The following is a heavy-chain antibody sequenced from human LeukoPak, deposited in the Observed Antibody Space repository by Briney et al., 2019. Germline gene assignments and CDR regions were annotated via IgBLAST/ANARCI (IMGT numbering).Heavy chain of an antibody. D-gene: IGHD4-11*01. CDR3: AKDMSDYTNFPDV. V-gene: IGHV3-7*05. CDR1: GFTFSSYW. CDR2: IKEDGSEK. Sequence: GGSLRLSCAGSGFTFSSYWMSWVRQAPGKGLEWVANIKEDGSEKSYVDSVKGRFTISRDNSKNTLYLQMNSLRAEDTAIYYCAKDMSDYTNFPDVWGQGTTVTVSS. J-gene: IGHJ6*02.